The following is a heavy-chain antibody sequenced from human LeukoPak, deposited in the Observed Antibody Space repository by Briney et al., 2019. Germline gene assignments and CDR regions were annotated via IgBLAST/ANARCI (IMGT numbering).Heavy chain of an antibody. CDR1: GFTFDDYG. CDR3: ARDRVGRRENYFDY. Sequence: GGSLRLSCAASGFTFDDYGMSWVRQAPGKGLEWVSGINWNGGSTGYADSVKGRFTISRDNAKNSLYLQMNSLRAEDTALYYCARDRVGRRENYFDYWGQGTLVTVSS. CDR2: INWNGGST. V-gene: IGHV3-20*04. J-gene: IGHJ4*02. D-gene: IGHD1-26*01.